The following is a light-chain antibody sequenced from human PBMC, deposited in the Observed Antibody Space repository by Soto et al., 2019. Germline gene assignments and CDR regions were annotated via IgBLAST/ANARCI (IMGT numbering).Light chain of an antibody. Sequence: DIQMTQSPSSLSASVGDRVTITCRASQSIATYLNWYQQKPGIAPKLLIFAASILQSGVPSRFSGSGCGADFTLTISRLQPEDSATYYCQQSYTTLVTFGGGTKVEIK. CDR2: AAS. CDR3: QQSYTTLVT. J-gene: IGKJ4*01. CDR1: QSIATY. V-gene: IGKV1-39*01.